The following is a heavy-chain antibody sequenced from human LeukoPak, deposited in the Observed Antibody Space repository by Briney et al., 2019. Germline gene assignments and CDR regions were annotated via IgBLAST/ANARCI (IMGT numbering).Heavy chain of an antibody. CDR2: INAGNGNT. CDR3: ARVGTIFGVTSRYWFDP. Sequence: ASVTASCKASGYTFTSYAMHWVRQAPGQRLEWMGWINAGNGNTKYSQKFQGRVTITRDTSASTAYMELSSLRSEDTAVYYCARVGTIFGVTSRYWFDPWGQGTLVTVSS. CDR1: GYTFTSYA. V-gene: IGHV1-3*01. J-gene: IGHJ5*02. D-gene: IGHD3-3*01.